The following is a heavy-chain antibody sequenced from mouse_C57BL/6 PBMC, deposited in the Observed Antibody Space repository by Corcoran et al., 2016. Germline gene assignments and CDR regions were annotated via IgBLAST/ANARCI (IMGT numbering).Heavy chain of an antibody. CDR1: GYTFTDYY. CDR3: ARRYGSSFAY. Sequence: EVQLQQSGPELVKPGASVKISCKASGYTFTDYYMNWVKQSHGKSLEWIGDINPNNGGTSYNQKFKGKATLTVDKSSSTAYMLLSSLTSEDSAVYFCARRYGSSFAYWGQGTLVTVSA. D-gene: IGHD1-1*01. CDR2: INPNNGGT. J-gene: IGHJ3*01. V-gene: IGHV1-26*01.